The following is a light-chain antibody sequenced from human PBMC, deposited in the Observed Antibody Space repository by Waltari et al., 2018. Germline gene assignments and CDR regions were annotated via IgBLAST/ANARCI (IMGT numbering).Light chain of an antibody. Sequence: QSALTQPASVSGSPGQSITISCTGTSSDIGYYHLVSWYQHLPGKAPKVMIYEVTKRPSGVSNRFSGSKSGNTASLTISGVQAEDEGHYYCCSYAGSGTWVFGGGTKLTVL. CDR1: SSDIGYYHL. CDR3: CSYAGSGTWV. CDR2: EVT. J-gene: IGLJ3*02. V-gene: IGLV2-23*02.